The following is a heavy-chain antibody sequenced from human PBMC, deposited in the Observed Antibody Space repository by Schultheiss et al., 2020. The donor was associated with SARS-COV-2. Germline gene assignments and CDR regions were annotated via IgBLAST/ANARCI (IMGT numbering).Heavy chain of an antibody. CDR1: GGSISSGGYY. CDR3: ARAVRSSGWYFDY. V-gene: IGHV4-61*08. Sequence: SETLSLTCTVSGGSISSGGYYWSWIRQHPGKGLEWIGYIYYSGSTNYNPSLKSRVTISVDTSKNQFSLKLSSVTAADTAVYYCARAVRSSGWYFDYWGQGTLVTVSS. J-gene: IGHJ4*02. CDR2: IYYSGST. D-gene: IGHD6-19*01.